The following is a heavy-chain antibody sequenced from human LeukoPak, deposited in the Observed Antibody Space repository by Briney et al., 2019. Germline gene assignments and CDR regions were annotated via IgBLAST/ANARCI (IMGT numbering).Heavy chain of an antibody. CDR1: GFTFSSYA. J-gene: IGHJ4*01. Sequence: GGSLRLSCAASGFTFSSYAMHWLRQAPGKGLEYVSAISSNGGSTYYATSVRGRFTISSDNSKNTLHLQMSRLTDEHRACYYCPRVSSCYFDDWGHGTLVTVSS. CDR3: PRVSSCYFDD. D-gene: IGHD3-22*01. V-gene: IGHV3-64*01. CDR2: ISSNGGST.